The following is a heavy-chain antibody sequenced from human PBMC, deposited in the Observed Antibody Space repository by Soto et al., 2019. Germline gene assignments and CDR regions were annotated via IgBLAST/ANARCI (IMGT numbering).Heavy chain of an antibody. Sequence: QVQLQESGPGLVKPSQTLSLTCTVSGGSISSGGYYWSWIRQHPGKGLEWIGYIYYSGSTYYNPXXKRRVTISVDXXKXQXXLKLSSVTAADTAVYYCARDGYYDFWSGHSDGMDVWGQGTTVTVSS. J-gene: IGHJ6*02. D-gene: IGHD3-3*01. CDR1: GGSISSGGYY. CDR3: ARDGYYDFWSGHSDGMDV. V-gene: IGHV4-31*03. CDR2: IYYSGST.